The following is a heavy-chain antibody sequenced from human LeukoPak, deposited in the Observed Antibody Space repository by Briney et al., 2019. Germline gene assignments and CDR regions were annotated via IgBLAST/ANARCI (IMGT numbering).Heavy chain of an antibody. CDR1: GYTFTGYY. Sequence: ASVKVSCKASGYTFTGYYMHWVRQAPGQGLEWMGWINPNSGGTNYVQKFQGRVTMTRDTSISTAYMELSRLRSDDTAVYYCARALAVTTLALDYWGQGTLVTVSS. CDR2: INPNSGGT. J-gene: IGHJ4*02. CDR3: ARALAVTTLALDY. V-gene: IGHV1-2*02. D-gene: IGHD4-17*01.